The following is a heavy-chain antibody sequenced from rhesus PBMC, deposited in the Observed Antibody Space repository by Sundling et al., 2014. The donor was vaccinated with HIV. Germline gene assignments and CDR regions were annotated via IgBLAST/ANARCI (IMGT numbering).Heavy chain of an antibody. CDR3: TRQYCSGIYCYAFYYFDY. CDR1: GFTFSNSW. Sequence: EVQLVESGAGLVQPGGSLRLSCAASGFTFSNSWMSWVRQAPGKGLEWVARIKRKADGETAAYAESVKGRFTISREDSKNTLYLQMSSLNTEDTAVYYCTRQYCSGIYCYAFYYFDYWGQGVLVTVSS. CDR2: IKRKADGETA. J-gene: IGHJ4*01. D-gene: IGHD2-27*01. V-gene: IGHV3-30*02.